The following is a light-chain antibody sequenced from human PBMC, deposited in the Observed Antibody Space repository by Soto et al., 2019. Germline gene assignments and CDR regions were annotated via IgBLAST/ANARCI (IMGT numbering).Light chain of an antibody. Sequence: QSVLTQPPSVSEAPGQKVTISCIGSSSNIGNNYVSWYQHLPGTTPKLLIFGNHERPSGIPDRFSGSKSGTSATLGITGLQPGNEADYYCGTWDSSLSAGVFGGGTKVTVL. CDR1: SSNIGNNY. V-gene: IGLV1-51*01. CDR3: GTWDSSLSAGV. CDR2: GNH. J-gene: IGLJ2*01.